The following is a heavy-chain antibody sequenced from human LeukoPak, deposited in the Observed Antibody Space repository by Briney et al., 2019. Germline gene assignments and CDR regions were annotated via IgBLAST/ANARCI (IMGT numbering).Heavy chain of an antibody. J-gene: IGHJ4*02. Sequence: SVKGSCKASGGTFSSYAISWVRQAPGQGLEWRGGIIPIFGTANYAQKFQGRVTITADESTSTAYMELSSLRSEDTAVYYCARGAWFGESHFDYWGQGTLVTVSS. CDR2: IIPIFGTA. CDR3: ARGAWFGESHFDY. V-gene: IGHV1-69*13. CDR1: GGTFSSYA. D-gene: IGHD3-10*01.